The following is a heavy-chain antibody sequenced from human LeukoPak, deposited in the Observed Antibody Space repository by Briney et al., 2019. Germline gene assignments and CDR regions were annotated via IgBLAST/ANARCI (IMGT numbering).Heavy chain of an antibody. CDR1: GFSFISYW. J-gene: IGHJ4*02. V-gene: IGHV5-51*01. D-gene: IGHD6-19*01. Sequence: GESLKISCKGSGFSFISYWIGWVRQMPGKGLEWMGIIFPGDSDTTYSPSFQGLVTISADKSISTAYLQWSSLKASDTAMYYCARPPSSGSVDYWGQGTLVTVSS. CDR2: IFPGDSDT. CDR3: ARPPSSGSVDY.